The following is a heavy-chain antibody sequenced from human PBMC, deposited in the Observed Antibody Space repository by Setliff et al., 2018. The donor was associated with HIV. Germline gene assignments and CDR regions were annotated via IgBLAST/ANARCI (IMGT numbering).Heavy chain of an antibody. J-gene: IGHJ3*02. V-gene: IGHV4-4*02. Sequence: SETLSLTCAVSGGSISSTNWWNWVRQPPGKGLEWIGEIYHSGDTNYNPSLKSRVTISVDKSKNQFSLKLTSVTAADTAVYYCARGRITIFGVTYYTKDAFDIWGQGTMVTVSS. CDR2: IYHSGDT. CDR3: ARGRITIFGVTYYTKDAFDI. D-gene: IGHD3-3*01. CDR1: GGSISSTNW.